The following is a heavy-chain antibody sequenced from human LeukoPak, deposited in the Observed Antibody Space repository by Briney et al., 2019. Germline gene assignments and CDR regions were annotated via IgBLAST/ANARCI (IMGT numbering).Heavy chain of an antibody. J-gene: IGHJ5*02. CDR3: ANEDWFDP. V-gene: IGHV3-23*01. Sequence: PGGSLRLSCAASGFTFSSYAMSWVRQAPGKGLEWVSSISGSDGSTYSADSVKDRFTISRDNSKNTLYLQMNSLRAEDTAVYYCANEDWFDPWGQGTLVTVSS. CDR2: ISGSDGST. CDR1: GFTFSSYA.